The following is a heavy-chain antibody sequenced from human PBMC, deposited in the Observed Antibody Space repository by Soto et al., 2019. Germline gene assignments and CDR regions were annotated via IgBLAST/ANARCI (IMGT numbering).Heavy chain of an antibody. V-gene: IGHV3-21*01. J-gene: IGHJ4*02. D-gene: IGHD2-2*01. CDR3: ARVKYCSSTSGSRGVDY. Sequence: GGSLRLSCAASGFTFSSYSMNWVRQAPGKGLEWVSSISSSSSYIYYADSVKGRFTISRDNAKNSLYLQMNSLRAEDTAVYYCARVKYCSSTSGSRGVDYWGQGPLVTVSS. CDR1: GFTFSSYS. CDR2: ISSSSSYI.